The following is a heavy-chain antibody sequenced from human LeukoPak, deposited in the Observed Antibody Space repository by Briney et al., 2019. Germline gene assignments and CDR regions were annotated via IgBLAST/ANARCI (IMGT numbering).Heavy chain of an antibody. Sequence: PGGSLRLSCAASGFTFSSYDMHWVRQATGKGLEWVSAIGTAGDTYYPGYVKGRFTISRENAKNSLYLQMNSLRAGDTAVYYCTRGKYYYDSSGYYDYWGQGTLVTVSS. CDR1: GFTFSSYD. D-gene: IGHD3-22*01. V-gene: IGHV3-13*01. CDR2: IGTAGDT. J-gene: IGHJ4*02. CDR3: TRGKYYYDSSGYYDY.